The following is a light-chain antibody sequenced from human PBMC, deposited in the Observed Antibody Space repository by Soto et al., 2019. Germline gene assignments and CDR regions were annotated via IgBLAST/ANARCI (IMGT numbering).Light chain of an antibody. V-gene: IGKV1-39*01. Sequence: IQMTQSPSSLSASVGDRVTISCRASHHINNYLNWYQQKPGTAPKPLIYAASSLQPGVPSRFNGSRSATDFTLTISSLQPEDSATYYCQQSYYIPRSFGQGTKLEIK. CDR1: HHINNY. CDR2: AAS. CDR3: QQSYYIPRS. J-gene: IGKJ2*03.